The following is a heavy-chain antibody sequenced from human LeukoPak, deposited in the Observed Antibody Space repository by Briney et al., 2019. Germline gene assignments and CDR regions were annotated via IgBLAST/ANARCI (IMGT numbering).Heavy chain of an antibody. CDR2: INPNSGGT. Sequence: GASVKVSCKASGYTFTGYYMHWVRQAPGQGLEWMGWINPNSGGTNYAQKFQGRVTMTRDTSISTAYMELSRLRSDDTAVYYCARSRLTMIVLRGAFDIWGQGTMVTVSS. V-gene: IGHV1-2*02. J-gene: IGHJ3*02. CDR3: ARSRLTMIVLRGAFDI. CDR1: GYTFTGYY. D-gene: IGHD3-22*01.